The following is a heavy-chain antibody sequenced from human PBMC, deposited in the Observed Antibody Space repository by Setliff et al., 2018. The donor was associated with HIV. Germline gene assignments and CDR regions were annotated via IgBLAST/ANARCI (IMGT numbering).Heavy chain of an antibody. Sequence: PGGSLRLSCTASGFTFRNYGMNWVRQAPGKGLKWVAITSYDGTYRHYADSVRGRFTISRDNSRNTVYLDMNSLTAEDTAVYYCVRGGYYYDNTVFYGRWGQGILVTV. CDR2: TSYDGTYR. J-gene: IGHJ4*02. D-gene: IGHD3-22*01. CDR1: GFTFRNYG. CDR3: VRGGYYYDNTVFYGR. V-gene: IGHV3-30*03.